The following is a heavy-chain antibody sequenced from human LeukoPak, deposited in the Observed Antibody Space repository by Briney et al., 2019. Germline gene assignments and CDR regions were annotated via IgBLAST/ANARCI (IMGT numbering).Heavy chain of an antibody. V-gene: IGHV1-18*01. CDR3: AREAGYSSSWCPDIDY. J-gene: IGHJ4*02. CDR1: GGTFSTDA. D-gene: IGHD6-13*01. Sequence: GASVKVSCKASGGTFSTDAISWVRQAPGQGLEWMGWISAYNGNTNYAQKLRGRVTMTTDTSTSTAYMELRSLRSDDTAVYYCAREAGYSSSWCPDIDYWGQGTLVTVSS. CDR2: ISAYNGNT.